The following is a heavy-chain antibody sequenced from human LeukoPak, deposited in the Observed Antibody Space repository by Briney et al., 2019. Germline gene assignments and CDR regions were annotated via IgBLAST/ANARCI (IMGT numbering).Heavy chain of an antibody. Sequence: SETLSLTCTVSGYSISSGYYWGWIRQPPGKGLEWIGTIYHTGSTYYNPSLKSRVTISVDTSKNQFSLKLSSVTAADTAVYYCARASVTMVRGVSGSEWMPNWFDPWGQGTLVTVSS. J-gene: IGHJ5*02. D-gene: IGHD3-10*01. CDR2: IYHTGST. CDR3: ARASVTMVRGVSGSEWMPNWFDP. V-gene: IGHV4-38-2*02. CDR1: GYSISSGYY.